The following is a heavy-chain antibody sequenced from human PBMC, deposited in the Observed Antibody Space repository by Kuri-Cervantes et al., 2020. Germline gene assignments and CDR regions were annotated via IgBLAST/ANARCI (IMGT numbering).Heavy chain of an antibody. Sequence: SETLSLTCAVSGGSISSSNWWSWVRQPPGKGLEWIGEIYHSGSTNYNPSLKSRVTISVDTSKNQFSLKLSSVTAADTAVYYCARGIVVVTAGGGLGFDYWGQGTLVTVS. CDR2: IYHSGST. J-gene: IGHJ4*02. D-gene: IGHD2-21*02. CDR1: GGSISSSNW. V-gene: IGHV4-4*02. CDR3: ARGIVVVTAGGGLGFDY.